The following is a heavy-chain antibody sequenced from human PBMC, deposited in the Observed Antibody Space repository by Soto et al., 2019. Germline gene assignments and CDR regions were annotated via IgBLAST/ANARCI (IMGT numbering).Heavy chain of an antibody. Sequence: GSLRLSCAASGFTFSSYWMHWVRQAPGKGLVWVSRINSDGSSTSYADSVKGRFTISRDNAKNTLYLQMNSLRAEDTAVYYCARNGDYGSFDYWGQVTLVTVSS. J-gene: IGHJ4*02. CDR3: ARNGDYGSFDY. CDR1: GFTFSSYW. CDR2: INSDGSST. D-gene: IGHD4-17*01. V-gene: IGHV3-74*01.